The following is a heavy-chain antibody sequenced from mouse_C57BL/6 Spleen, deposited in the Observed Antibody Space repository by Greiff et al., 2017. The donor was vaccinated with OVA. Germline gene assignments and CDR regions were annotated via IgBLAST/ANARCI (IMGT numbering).Heavy chain of an antibody. Sequence: QVQLQQPGAELVRPGSSVKLSCKASGYTFTSYWLHWVKQRPIQGLEWIGNIDPSDSATHYNQKFKDKATLTVDKSSSTAYMQLSSLTSEDSAVYYCARGMNYGNHYYAMDYWGQGTSVTVSS. CDR2: IDPSDSAT. D-gene: IGHD2-1*01. V-gene: IGHV1-52*01. CDR3: ARGMNYGNHYYAMDY. CDR1: GYTFTSYW. J-gene: IGHJ4*01.